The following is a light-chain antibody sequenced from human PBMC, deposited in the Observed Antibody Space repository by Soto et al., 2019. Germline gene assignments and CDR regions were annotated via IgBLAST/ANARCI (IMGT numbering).Light chain of an antibody. J-gene: IGKJ4*01. CDR1: QSVSSY. Sequence: VLTQSPATLFLSPGERATLSCRASQSVSSYLAWYQQKPGQAPRLLIYDASNRATGIPARFSGSGSGTDFTLTISSLEPEDFAVYYCQQSSNWLTFGGGTKVDIK. CDR2: DAS. V-gene: IGKV3-11*01. CDR3: QQSSNWLT.